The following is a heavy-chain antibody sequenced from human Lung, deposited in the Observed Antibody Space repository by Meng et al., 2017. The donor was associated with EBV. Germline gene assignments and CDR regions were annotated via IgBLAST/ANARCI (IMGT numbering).Heavy chain of an antibody. CDR1: GYTFTSYG. CDR3: AASSSSWYQNWFDP. V-gene: IGHV1-18*01. J-gene: IGHJ5*02. CDR2: ISAYNGNT. D-gene: IGHD6-13*01. Sequence: QVALVQAGAGVKKPGASVKVSCKASGYTFTSYGISWVRQAPGQGLEWMGWISAYNGNTNYAQKLQGRVTMTTDTSTSTAYMELRSLRSDDTAVYYCAASSSSWYQNWFDPWGQGTLVTVSS.